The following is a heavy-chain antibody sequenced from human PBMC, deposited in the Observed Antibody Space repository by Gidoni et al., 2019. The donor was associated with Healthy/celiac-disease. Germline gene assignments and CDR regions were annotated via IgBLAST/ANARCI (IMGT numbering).Heavy chain of an antibody. V-gene: IGHV3-9*01. D-gene: IGHD6-6*01. CDR1: GFTFDDYA. Sequence: EVQLVESGGGLVQPGRSLRLSCAASGFTFDDYAMHWVRQAPGKGLEWVSGISWNSGSIGYADSVKGRFTISRDNAKNSLYLQMNSLRAEDTALYYCAKDIRGPYSSSLGDAFDIWGQGTMVTVSS. CDR3: AKDIRGPYSSSLGDAFDI. J-gene: IGHJ3*02. CDR2: ISWNSGSI.